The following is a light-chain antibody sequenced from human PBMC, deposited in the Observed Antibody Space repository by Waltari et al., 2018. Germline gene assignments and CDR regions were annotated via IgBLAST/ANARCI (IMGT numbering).Light chain of an antibody. CDR3: QTGGHGTWV. Sequence: QLVLTQSPSASASLGASVKLTCTLDSGHSSNIVAWLQQQPEEGPRYLMKINSDGSHGKGDEIPDRFSGSSSGAERYLTISSVQSEDEADYYCQTGGHGTWVFGGGTKLTVL. J-gene: IGLJ3*02. CDR2: INSDGSH. CDR1: SGHSSNI. V-gene: IGLV4-69*01.